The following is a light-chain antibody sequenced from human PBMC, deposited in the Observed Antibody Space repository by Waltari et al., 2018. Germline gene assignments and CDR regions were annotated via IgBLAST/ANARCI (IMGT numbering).Light chain of an antibody. CDR2: TNN. CDR3: AAWDDSLNGPV. CDR1: TSNIGSRT. Sequence: QSVLTQPPSASGTPGQRVTISCSGSTSNIGSRTVSWYQRLPGTAPKLLIYTNNRGRSGVPDRCAGSKSGTSASLAISGLQSEDEADYYCAAWDDSLNGPVFGGGTKLTVL. V-gene: IGLV1-44*01. J-gene: IGLJ2*01.